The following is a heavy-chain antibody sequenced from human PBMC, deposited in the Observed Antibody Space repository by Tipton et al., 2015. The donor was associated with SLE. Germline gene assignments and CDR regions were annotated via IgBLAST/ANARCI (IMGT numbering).Heavy chain of an antibody. CDR2: IYTSGST. V-gene: IGHV4-61*02. CDR3: ARGGGSYYDY. CDR1: GGSINSVGYY. Sequence: TLSLTCTVSGGSINSVGYYWSWIRQPAGKGLDWIGRIYTSGSTIYNPSLKSRLTLSLDMSNNQFSLRVRSVTAADTAVYYCARGGGSYYDYWGQGRLVTVSS. J-gene: IGHJ4*02. D-gene: IGHD1-26*01.